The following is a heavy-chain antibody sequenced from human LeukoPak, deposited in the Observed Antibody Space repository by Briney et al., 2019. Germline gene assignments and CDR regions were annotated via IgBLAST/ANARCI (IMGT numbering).Heavy chain of an antibody. CDR1: SGSFRGYY. D-gene: IGHD3-10*01. Sequence: SETLSLTCAVYSGSFRGYYWTWFRQPPGKGLEWIGEFNHSWGAKYTPSLKSRVTISVDTSNNHLSLNLNSVTAADTAVYYCAASLWFGIYPDYWGQGSLVTVSS. CDR3: AASLWFGIYPDY. CDR2: FNHSWGA. V-gene: IGHV4-34*01. J-gene: IGHJ4*02.